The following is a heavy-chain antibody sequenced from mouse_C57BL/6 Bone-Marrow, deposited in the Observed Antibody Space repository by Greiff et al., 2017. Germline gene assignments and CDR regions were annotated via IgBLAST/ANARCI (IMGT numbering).Heavy chain of an antibody. J-gene: IGHJ4*01. CDR3: ARYGRGYAMDY. V-gene: IGHV1-55*01. CDR1: GYTFTSYW. Sequence: QVQLQQPGAELVKPGASVKMSCKASGYTFTSYWITWVKQRPGQGLEWIGDIYPGSGSTNYNEKFKSKATLTVATSSSTAYMQLSSLTSEDSAVYYCARYGRGYAMDYWGQGTSVTVSS. D-gene: IGHD1-1*01. CDR2: IYPGSGST.